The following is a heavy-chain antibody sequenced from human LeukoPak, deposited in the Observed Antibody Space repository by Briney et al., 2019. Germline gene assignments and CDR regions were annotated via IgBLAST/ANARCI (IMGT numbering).Heavy chain of an antibody. Sequence: ASVKVSCKASGYTFTAYTISWVRQAPGQGLEWMGWISGYNGNTNYAPKVQGRVTMTTDTSTSTAYMELRSLRSDDTAVYYCARSPARGYDILTGYNDYWGQGTLVTVSS. J-gene: IGHJ4*02. CDR2: ISGYNGNT. CDR1: GYTFTAYT. CDR3: ARSPARGYDILTGYNDY. D-gene: IGHD3-9*01. V-gene: IGHV1-18*01.